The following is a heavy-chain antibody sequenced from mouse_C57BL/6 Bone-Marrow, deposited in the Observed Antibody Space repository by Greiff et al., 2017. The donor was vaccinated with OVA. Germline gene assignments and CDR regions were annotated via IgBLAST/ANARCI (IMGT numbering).Heavy chain of an antibody. CDR1: GYTFTEYT. CDR2: FYPGSGSI. J-gene: IGHJ1*03. D-gene: IGHD2-5*01. CDR3: ARHEEGGYSNYGYFDV. Sequence: VQLQESGAELVKPGASVKLSCKASGYTFTEYTIHWVKQRSGQGLEWIGWFYPGSGSIKYNEKFKDKATLTADKSFSTVYMELSRLTSEDSAVYFCARHEEGGYSNYGYFDVWGTGTTVTVSS. V-gene: IGHV1-62-2*01.